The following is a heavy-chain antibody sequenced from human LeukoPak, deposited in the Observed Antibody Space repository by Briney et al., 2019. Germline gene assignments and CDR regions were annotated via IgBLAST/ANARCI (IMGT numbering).Heavy chain of an antibody. Sequence: PSETLSLTCNVSGGSISSSSYYWGWIRQPPGKGLEWIGSMYYSGSSYYNPSLKSRVTISVDTSKNQFSLKLSSVTAADTAVYYCARDKSSGWTRYELMRWFDPWGQGTLVTVSS. CDR1: GGSISSSSYY. J-gene: IGHJ5*02. CDR2: MYYSGSS. CDR3: ARDKSSGWTRYELMRWFDP. D-gene: IGHD6-19*01. V-gene: IGHV4-39*02.